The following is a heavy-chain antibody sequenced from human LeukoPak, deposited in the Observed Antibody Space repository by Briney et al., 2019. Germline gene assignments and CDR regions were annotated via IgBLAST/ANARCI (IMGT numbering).Heavy chain of an antibody. D-gene: IGHD4-11*01. V-gene: IGHV4-34*01. J-gene: IGHJ4*02. CDR2: INHSGST. CDR1: GASFSGYY. Sequence: SETLSLTCAVYGASFSGYYWSWIRQPPGKGLEWIGEINHSGSTDCNPSLKSRVTISVDTSKNQFSLKLTSVTAADTAVYFCASGSYSNYVLDSWGQGTLVTVSS. CDR3: ASGSYSNYVLDS.